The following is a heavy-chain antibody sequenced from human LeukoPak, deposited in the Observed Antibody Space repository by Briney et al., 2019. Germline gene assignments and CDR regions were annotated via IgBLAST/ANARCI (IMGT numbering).Heavy chain of an antibody. J-gene: IGHJ5*02. V-gene: IGHV4-34*09. Sequence: SETLSLTCAVYGGSFSGYYWSWIRQPPGKGLEWIGEINHSGSTNYNPSLKSRVSMSVDTSKNQFSLKLISVTAADTAVYFCARMERSWYGRWFDPWGQGTLVTVSS. D-gene: IGHD6-13*01. CDR1: GGSFSGYY. CDR2: INHSGST. CDR3: ARMERSWYGRWFDP.